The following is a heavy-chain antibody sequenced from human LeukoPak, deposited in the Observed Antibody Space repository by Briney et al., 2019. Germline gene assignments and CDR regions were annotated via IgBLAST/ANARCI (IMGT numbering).Heavy chain of an antibody. V-gene: IGHV3-30*02. CDR1: VFSLSTYG. Sequence: GGSLRLSCAASVFSLSTYGTHCVRHAPRRGRGCVAFIRDDGSNKYTTDYVKGRFTISRNNSKNTLYLKMNSLRAEDTAVYYCANLGGVVVPAGINNWFDSWGQGTLVTVSS. J-gene: IGHJ5*01. D-gene: IGHD2-2*01. CDR2: IRDDGSNK. CDR3: ANLGGVVVPAGINNWFDS.